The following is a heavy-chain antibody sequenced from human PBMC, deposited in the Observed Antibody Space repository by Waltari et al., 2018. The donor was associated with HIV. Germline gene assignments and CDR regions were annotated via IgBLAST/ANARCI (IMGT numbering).Heavy chain of an antibody. CDR2: TNDRGST. CDR1: GGSFRGNY. V-gene: IGHV4-34*01. D-gene: IGHD1-7*01. J-gene: IGHJ6*03. Sequence: QVQLQQWGAGLLKPSETLCLIGAVYGGSFRGNYWPWIRQPPGKGLEWIGETNDRGSTNYNPCLKSRVTMSIDTAKNEFSLKLSSVTAADTAVYYCARERPMWNYGPGGKYMDVWGQGTTVTVSS. CDR3: ARERPMWNYGPGGKYMDV.